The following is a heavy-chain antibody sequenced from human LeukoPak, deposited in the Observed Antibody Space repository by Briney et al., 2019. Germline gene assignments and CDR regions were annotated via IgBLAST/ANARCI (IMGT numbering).Heavy chain of an antibody. V-gene: IGHV6-1*01. Sequence: SQTLSLTCGVPGDSVSNNDAAWAWLRQSPSRGLEWLGRTYYRSRWYDDYAVSVKSRITIKSDTSKNQFSLNLNSVTPEDTAVYYCARGFSSRRAFDIWGQGTMVTVTS. D-gene: IGHD6-13*01. CDR2: TYYRSRWYD. CDR3: ARGFSSRRAFDI. CDR1: GDSVSNNDAA. J-gene: IGHJ3*02.